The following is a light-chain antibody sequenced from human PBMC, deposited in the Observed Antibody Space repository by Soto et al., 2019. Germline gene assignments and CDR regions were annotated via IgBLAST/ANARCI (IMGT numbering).Light chain of an antibody. J-gene: IGLJ7*01. CDR2: LNSDGSH. CDR3: QTWGTGIAV. CDR1: SGHSSYA. Sequence: QPVLTQSPSASASLGASVKLTCTLSSGHSSYAIAWHQQQPEKGPRYLMKLNSDGSHSKGDGIPDRCSGSSSGAERYLTIPSLQSEDEADYYCQTWGTGIAVFGGGTQLTVL. V-gene: IGLV4-69*01.